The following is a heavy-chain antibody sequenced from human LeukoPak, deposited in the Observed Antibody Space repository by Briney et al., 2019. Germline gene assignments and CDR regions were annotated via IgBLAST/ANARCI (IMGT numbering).Heavy chain of an antibody. V-gene: IGHV4-34*01. CDR2: INHSGST. CDR3: ARATAMAPDAFDI. Sequence: SETLSLTCAIYGGSFSGYYWSWIRQPPGKGLEWIGEINHSGSTNYNPSLKSRVTISVDTSKNQFSLQLNSVTPEDTAVYYCARATAMAPDAFDIWGQGTMVTVSS. J-gene: IGHJ3*02. D-gene: IGHD5-18*01. CDR1: GGSFSGYY.